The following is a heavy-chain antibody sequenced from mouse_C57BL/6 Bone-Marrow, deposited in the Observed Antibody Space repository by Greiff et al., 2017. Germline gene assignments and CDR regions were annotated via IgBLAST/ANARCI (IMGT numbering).Heavy chain of an antibody. CDR3: ARRWLRKFAY. CDR1: GFTFSSYG. Sequence: EVKLMESGGDLVKPGGSLKLSCAASGFTFSSYGMSWVRQTPDKRLEWVATISSGGSYTYYPDSVKGRFTISRDNAKNTLYLQMSSLKSEDTAMYYCARRWLRKFAYWGQGTLVTVSA. J-gene: IGHJ3*01. CDR2: ISSGGSYT. D-gene: IGHD2-2*01. V-gene: IGHV5-6*02.